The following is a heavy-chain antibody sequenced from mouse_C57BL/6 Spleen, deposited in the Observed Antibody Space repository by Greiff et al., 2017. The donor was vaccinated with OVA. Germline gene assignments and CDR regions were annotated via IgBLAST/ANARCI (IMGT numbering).Heavy chain of an antibody. V-gene: IGHV5-6*01. D-gene: IGHD1-1*01. CDR3: ARGSSPLAY. CDR1: GFTFSSYG. J-gene: IGHJ3*01. CDR2: ISSGGSYT. Sequence: EVQLVESGGDLVKPGGSLKLSCAASGFTFSSYGMSWVRQTPDKRLEWVATISSGGSYTYYPDSVKGRFTISRDNAKNTLYLQMSSLKSEDTAMYYCARGSSPLAYWGQGTLVTVSA.